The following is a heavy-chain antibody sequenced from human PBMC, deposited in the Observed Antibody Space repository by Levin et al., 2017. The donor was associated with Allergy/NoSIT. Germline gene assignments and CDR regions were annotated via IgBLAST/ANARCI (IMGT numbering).Heavy chain of an antibody. V-gene: IGHV3-23*01. Sequence: GGSLRLSCAASGFTFSSYAMSWVRQAPGKGLEWVSAISGSGGSTYYADSVKGRFTISRDNSKNTLYLQMNSLRAEDTAVYYCAKEFPFGGIAVAGNDYWGQGTLVTVSS. CDR1: GFTFSSYA. J-gene: IGHJ4*02. CDR3: AKEFPFGGIAVAGNDY. CDR2: ISGSGGST. D-gene: IGHD6-19*01.